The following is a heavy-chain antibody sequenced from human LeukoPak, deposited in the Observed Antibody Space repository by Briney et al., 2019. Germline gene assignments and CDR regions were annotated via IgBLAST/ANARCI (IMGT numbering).Heavy chain of an antibody. D-gene: IGHD3-10*01. CDR3: ARPSVDYYGSGNT. CDR1: GFTFSSYS. J-gene: IGHJ5*02. CDR2: ISSSSSYI. V-gene: IGHV3-21*01. Sequence: GGSLRLSCAASGFTFSSYSMNWVRQAPGKGLEWVSSISSSSSYIYYADSVKGRFTISRDNAKNSLYLQMNSLRAEDTAVYYCARPSVDYYGSGNTWGQGTLVTVSS.